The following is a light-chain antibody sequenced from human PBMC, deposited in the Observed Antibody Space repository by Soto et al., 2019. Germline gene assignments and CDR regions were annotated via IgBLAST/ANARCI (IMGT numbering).Light chain of an antibody. CDR3: TSYTSSTPFYV. CDR2: DVY. V-gene: IGLV2-14*03. CDR1: RTDVDGYDY. Sequence: QAVVTQPASVSGSPGQSIAISCTGVRTDVDGYDYVSWYQQHPGPAPQLLIYDVYNRPSGVSDRFSGSKSGDTASLAISGLQAEDEADYYCTSYTSSTPFYVFGTGTKLTVL. J-gene: IGLJ1*01.